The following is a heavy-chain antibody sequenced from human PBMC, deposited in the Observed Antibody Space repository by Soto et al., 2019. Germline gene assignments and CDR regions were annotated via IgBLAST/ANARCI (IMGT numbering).Heavy chain of an antibody. CDR2: LSGDSSDR. CDR3: AKDSLRAAAFAYYFDY. V-gene: IGHV3-23*01. J-gene: IGHJ4*02. CDR1: GFTFSSYA. Sequence: PGGSLRLSCAASGFTFSSYAMSWVRQAPGKGLEWVSSLSGDSSDRYYADYVMGRFTISRDNSKNTLYLQMNSLRAEDTAVYYCAKDSLRAAAFAYYFDYWGQGTLVTVSS. D-gene: IGHD6-13*01.